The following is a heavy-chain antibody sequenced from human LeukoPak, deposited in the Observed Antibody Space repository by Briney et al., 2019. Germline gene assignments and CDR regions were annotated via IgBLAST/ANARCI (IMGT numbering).Heavy chain of an antibody. CDR1: GFTFSGYS. D-gene: IGHD3-22*01. J-gene: IGHJ4*02. V-gene: IGHV3-21*01. CDR3: AREVSEGFDF. Sequence: GGSLRLSCTASGFTFSGYSMNWIRQAPGKGLEWVSSFGTRSTSIYHAGSVKGRFAISRDNAKNSLYLQMNSLRAEDPALYYCAREVSEGFDFWGQGTLVTVSS. CDR2: FGTRSTSI.